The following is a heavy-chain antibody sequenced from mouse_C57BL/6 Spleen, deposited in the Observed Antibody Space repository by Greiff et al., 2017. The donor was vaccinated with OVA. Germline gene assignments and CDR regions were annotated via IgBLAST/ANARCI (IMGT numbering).Heavy chain of an antibody. V-gene: IGHV1-59*01. CDR3: ARTLITTVVATPFDD. D-gene: IGHD1-1*01. J-gene: IGHJ2*01. CDR2: IDPSDSYT. Sequence: QVQLQQPGAELVRPGTSVKLSCKASGYTFTSYWMHWVKQRPGQGLEWIGVIDPSDSYTNYNQKFKGKATLTVDTSSSTAYMQLSSLTSEDSAVYYCARTLITTVVATPFDDWGQGTTLTVSS. CDR1: GYTFTSYW.